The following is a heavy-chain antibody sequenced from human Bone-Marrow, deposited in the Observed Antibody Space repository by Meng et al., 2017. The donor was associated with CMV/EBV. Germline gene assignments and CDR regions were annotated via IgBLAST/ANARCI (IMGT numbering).Heavy chain of an antibody. Sequence: ASVKVSCKASGYTFTSYGISWVRQAPGQGLEWMGWMNPNSGNTGYAQKFQGRVTMTRNTSISTAYMELSSLRSEDTAVYYCVVVAATWGYWGQGTLVTVSS. D-gene: IGHD2-15*01. CDR2: MNPNSGNT. CDR1: GYTFTSYG. CDR3: VVVAATWGY. V-gene: IGHV1-8*02. J-gene: IGHJ4*02.